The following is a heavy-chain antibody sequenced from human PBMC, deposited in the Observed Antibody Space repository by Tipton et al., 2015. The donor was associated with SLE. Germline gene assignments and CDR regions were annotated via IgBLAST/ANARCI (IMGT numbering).Heavy chain of an antibody. CDR1: GFMFSSYA. V-gene: IGHV3-23*01. CDR2: ISGGGGST. D-gene: IGHD2-15*01. J-gene: IGHJ4*02. CDR3: VPRQVDLDH. Sequence: SLRLSCAASGFMFSSYAMRWVRQAPGKGLEWVSVISGGGGSTSYADSVRGRFTISRDNSKNTLYLQMDNLRGDDTAVYYSVPRQVDLDHWGQGTLVSVSS.